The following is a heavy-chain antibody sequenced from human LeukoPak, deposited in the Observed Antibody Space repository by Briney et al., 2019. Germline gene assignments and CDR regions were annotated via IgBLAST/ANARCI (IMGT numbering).Heavy chain of an antibody. CDR1: GGSVSSNY. CDR3: AHSISMDFEY. V-gene: IGHV4-4*07. J-gene: IGHJ4*02. CDR2: IYNGGTA. Sequence: SETLSLTCTVSGGSVSSNYWNWIRQPAGKGLEWIGRIYNGGTANYNPSLESRVTISIDRSKNQFSLKLTSVTAADTAVYYCAHSISMDFEYWGQGTLVTVSS. D-gene: IGHD2/OR15-2a*01.